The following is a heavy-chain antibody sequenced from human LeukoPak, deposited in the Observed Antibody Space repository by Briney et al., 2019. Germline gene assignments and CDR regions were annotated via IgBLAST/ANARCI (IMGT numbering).Heavy chain of an antibody. CDR2: IYYSGST. J-gene: IGHJ3*02. Sequence: SETLSLTCTVSGGSISSSSYYWGWIRQPPQKGLEWIGSIYYSGSTYYNPSLKSRVTISVDTSKNQFSLKVNSVTAADTAVYYCARAPPYIRAFDIWGQGTMVTVSS. D-gene: IGHD2-2*02. CDR1: GGSISSSSYY. V-gene: IGHV4-39*07. CDR3: ARAPPYIRAFDI.